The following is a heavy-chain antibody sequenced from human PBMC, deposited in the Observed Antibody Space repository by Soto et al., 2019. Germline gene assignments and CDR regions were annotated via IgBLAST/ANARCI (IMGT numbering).Heavy chain of an antibody. D-gene: IGHD3-3*01. V-gene: IGHV1-2*04. J-gene: IGHJ4*02. CDR2: INPNSGGT. Sequence: ASVKVSCKASGYTFTGYYMHWVRQAPGQGLEWMGWINPNSGGTNYAQKFQGWVTMTRDTSISTAYMELSRLRSDDTAVYYCARGAILRFLEWLSDFDYWGQGTQVTVSS. CDR3: ARGAILRFLEWLSDFDY. CDR1: GYTFTGYY.